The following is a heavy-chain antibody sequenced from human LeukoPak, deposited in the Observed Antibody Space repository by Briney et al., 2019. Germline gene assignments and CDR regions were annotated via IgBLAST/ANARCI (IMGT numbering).Heavy chain of an antibody. CDR3: ARQPSGYYEKSGYYPYYFDY. CDR1: GGPFSSSYTS. Sequence: SQTLSLTCAVSGGPFSSSYTSLSWIRQPAGKGLEWIGYISHSGSASYNPSLKSRVSISVDRTKNQFSLKLRSVTAADTAVYYCARQPSGYYEKSGYYPYYFDYWGQGALVTVSS. J-gene: IGHJ4*02. D-gene: IGHD3-22*01. V-gene: IGHV4-30-2*01. CDR2: ISHSGSA.